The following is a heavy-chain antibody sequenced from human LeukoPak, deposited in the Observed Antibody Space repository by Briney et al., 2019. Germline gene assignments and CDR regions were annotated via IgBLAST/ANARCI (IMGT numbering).Heavy chain of an antibody. CDR1: GFTFDDYA. Sequence: PGGSLRLSCAASGFTFDDYAMPWVRQAPGKGLEWVSGISWNSGSIGYADSVKGRFTISRDNAKNSLYLQMNSLRAEDTALYYCAKDKEDAYSSGWYAHEKTFSYFDYWGQGTLVTVSS. CDR3: AKDKEDAYSSGWYAHEKTFSYFDY. D-gene: IGHD6-19*01. CDR2: ISWNSGSI. J-gene: IGHJ4*02. V-gene: IGHV3-9*01.